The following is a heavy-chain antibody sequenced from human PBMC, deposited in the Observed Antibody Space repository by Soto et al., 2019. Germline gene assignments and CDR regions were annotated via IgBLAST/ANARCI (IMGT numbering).Heavy chain of an antibody. Sequence: GGPLRLSCAASGFTFSSYGMHWVRQAPGKGLEWVAVIWYDGSNKYYADSVKGRFTISRDNSKNTLYLQMNSLRAEDTAVYYCARSRLYYYYGMDVWGQGTTVTVSS. CDR3: ARSRLYYYYGMDV. J-gene: IGHJ6*02. CDR2: IWYDGSNK. CDR1: GFTFSSYG. V-gene: IGHV3-33*01.